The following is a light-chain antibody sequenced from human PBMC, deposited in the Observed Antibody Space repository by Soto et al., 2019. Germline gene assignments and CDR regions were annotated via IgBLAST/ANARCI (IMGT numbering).Light chain of an antibody. Sequence: QSALTQPASVSGSPGQSITISCTGTSSDIGSNNYVSWFRQRPGKAPTLIIYEVSNRPSGVSTHFSGSKSGNTASLTISGLLPEDEAEYYCSSYTTTTRLFGGGTKVTVL. J-gene: IGLJ3*02. CDR3: SSYTTTTRL. V-gene: IGLV2-14*01. CDR1: SSDIGSNNY. CDR2: EVS.